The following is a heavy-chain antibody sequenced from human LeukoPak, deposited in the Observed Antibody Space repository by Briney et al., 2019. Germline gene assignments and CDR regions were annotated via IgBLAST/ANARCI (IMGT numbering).Heavy chain of an antibody. CDR1: GFIFTNYA. CDR2: ISAIGGTT. Sequence: GGSLRLSCAASGFIFTNYAMSWVRRAPGKGLEWVSGISAIGGTTYYADSVKGRFTISRDNSKNTMYLQMHSLRVEDTAVYYCTKDFGISWLFDHWGQGTLVTVSS. D-gene: IGHD6-13*01. V-gene: IGHV3-23*01. CDR3: TKDFGISWLFDH. J-gene: IGHJ4*02.